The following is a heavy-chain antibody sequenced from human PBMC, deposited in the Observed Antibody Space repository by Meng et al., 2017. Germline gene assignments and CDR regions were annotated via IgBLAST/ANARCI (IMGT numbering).Heavy chain of an antibody. D-gene: IGHD3-10*01. V-gene: IGHV3-49*03. CDR1: GFSFGDYA. J-gene: IGHJ4*02. Sequence: SLNISCTASGFSFGDYAMRWFRQAPRKGVEWVGFIRSNAYGGTTEYAASVKGRCTISRDDSKSIAYLQMNSLKTEDTAVYNCTRAGGLLWFGELLFDYWGQGTLVTVSS. CDR3: TRAGGLLWFGELLFDY. CDR2: IRSNAYGGTT.